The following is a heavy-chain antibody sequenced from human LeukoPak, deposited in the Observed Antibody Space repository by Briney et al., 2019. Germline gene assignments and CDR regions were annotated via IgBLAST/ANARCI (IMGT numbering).Heavy chain of an antibody. CDR1: GGSISSYY. D-gene: IGHD4-17*01. V-gene: IGHV4-59*01. J-gene: IGHJ3*02. CDR2: IYYSGST. Sequence: SETLSLTCTVSGGSISSYYWSWIREPPGKGLEWIGYIYYSGSTNYNPSLKSRVTISVDTSKNQFSLKLSSVTAADTAVYYCAREKGTVTTAFDIWGQGTMVTVSS. CDR3: AREKGTVTTAFDI.